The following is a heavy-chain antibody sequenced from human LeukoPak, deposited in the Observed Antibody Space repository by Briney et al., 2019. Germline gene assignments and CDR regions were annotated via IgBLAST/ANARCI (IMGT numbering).Heavy chain of an antibody. V-gene: IGHV3-23*01. CDR1: GFTFSSYA. CDR2: ISGRGGST. CDR3: AKDGLGEQQLAHFDY. J-gene: IGHJ4*02. D-gene: IGHD6-13*01. Sequence: GGSLRLSCAASGFTFSSYAMSWVRQAPGKGREWVSAISGRGGSTYYADSVKGRFTISRDNSKNTLYLQMNSLRAEDTAVYYCAKDGLGEQQLAHFDYWGQGTLVTVSS.